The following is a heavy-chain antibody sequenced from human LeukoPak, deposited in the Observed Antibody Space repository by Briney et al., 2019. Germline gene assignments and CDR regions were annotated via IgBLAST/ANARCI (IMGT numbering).Heavy chain of an antibody. CDR2: ISSSSSYI. CDR1: GXTFSSYS. CDR3: ARTPPAFDI. Sequence: PGGSLRLSCAASGXTFSSYSMNWVRQASGKGLEWVSSISSSSSYIYYADSVEGRFTISRDNAQNSLYLQMNSLRAEDTAVYYCARTPPAFDIWGQGTMVTVSS. J-gene: IGHJ3*02. V-gene: IGHV3-21*01. D-gene: IGHD2-15*01.